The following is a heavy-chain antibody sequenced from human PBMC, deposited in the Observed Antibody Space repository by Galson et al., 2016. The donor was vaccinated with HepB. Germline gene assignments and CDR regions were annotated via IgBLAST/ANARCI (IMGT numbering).Heavy chain of an antibody. D-gene: IGHD4-17*01. J-gene: IGHJ4*02. V-gene: IGHV3-7*04. CDR3: ARGDDYGDYD. Sequence: SLRLSCAASGFIFSNSWMSWVRQAPGKGLEWVANINPEGSEDYYVDSLKGRFTISRDNAKNSLYLAMNRLRAEDTAVYYCARGDDYGDYDWGQGTLVTVSS. CDR1: GFIFSNSW. CDR2: INPEGSED.